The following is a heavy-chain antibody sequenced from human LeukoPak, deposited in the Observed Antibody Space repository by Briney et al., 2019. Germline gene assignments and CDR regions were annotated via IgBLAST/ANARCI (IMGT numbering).Heavy chain of an antibody. Sequence: PGRSLRLSCAASGFTFSSYAMHWVRQAPGKGLEWVAVISYDGSNKYYADSVKGRFTISRDNSKNTLYLQMNSLRAEDTAVYYCARDKSVTATPHFDYWGQGTLVTVSS. CDR1: GFTFSSYA. D-gene: IGHD2-21*02. CDR3: ARDKSVTATPHFDY. CDR2: ISYDGSNK. J-gene: IGHJ4*02. V-gene: IGHV3-30-3*01.